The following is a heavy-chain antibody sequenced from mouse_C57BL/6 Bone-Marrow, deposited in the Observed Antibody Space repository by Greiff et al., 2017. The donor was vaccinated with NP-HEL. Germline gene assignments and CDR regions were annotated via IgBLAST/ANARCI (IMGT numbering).Heavy chain of an antibody. V-gene: IGHV1-42*01. D-gene: IGHD1-1*01. Sequence: EVQLQQSGPELVKPGASVKISCKASGYSFTGYYMNWVKQSPEKSLEWIGNINPSNGGTNYNEKFKSKATLTVDKSSSTAYMQLSSLTSEDSAVYYCARRGYYGSRRGFDYWGQGTTLTVSS. CDR3: ARRGYYGSRRGFDY. J-gene: IGHJ2*01. CDR1: GYSFTGYY. CDR2: INPSNGGT.